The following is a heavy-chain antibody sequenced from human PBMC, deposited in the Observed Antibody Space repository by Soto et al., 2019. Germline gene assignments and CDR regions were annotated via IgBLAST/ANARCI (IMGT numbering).Heavy chain of an antibody. J-gene: IGHJ5*02. CDR1: GFTFSGSA. D-gene: IGHD3-10*01. V-gene: IGHV3-73*01. CDR2: IRSKANSYAT. Sequence: EVQLVESGGGLVQPGGSPKLSCAASGFTFSGSAMHWVRQASGKGLEWVGRIRSKANSYATAYAASVKGRFTISRDDSKNTAYLQMNSLKTEDTAVYYCTRRAYGSGSYYWFDPWGQGTLVTVSS. CDR3: TRRAYGSGSYYWFDP.